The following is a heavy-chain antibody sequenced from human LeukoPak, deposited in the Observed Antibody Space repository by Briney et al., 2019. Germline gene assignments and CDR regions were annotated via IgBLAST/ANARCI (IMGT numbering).Heavy chain of an antibody. CDR2: ISGSGGST. D-gene: IGHD2-2*01. V-gene: IGHV3-23*01. CDR3: AKDTSWPGGYFDY. CDR1: GFTFSSYA. Sequence: GGSLRLSCAASGFTFSSYAMSWVRQAPGKGLEWVSAISGSGGSTYYTDSVKGRFTISRDNSKNTLYLQMNSLRAEDTAVYYCAKDTSWPGGYFDYWGQGTLVTVSS. J-gene: IGHJ4*02.